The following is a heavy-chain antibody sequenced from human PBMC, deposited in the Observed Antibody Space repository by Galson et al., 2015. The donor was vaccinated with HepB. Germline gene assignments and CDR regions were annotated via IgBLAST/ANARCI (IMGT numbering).Heavy chain of an antibody. Sequence: CAISGDSVSSNSAAWNRIRQSPSRGLEWLGRTYYRSKWYNDYAVSVKSRITINPDTSKNQFSLQPNSVTPEDTAVYYCARALELPHGLDAFDIWGQGIMVTVSS. V-gene: IGHV6-1*01. CDR1: GDSVSSNSAA. CDR3: ARALELPHGLDAFDI. D-gene: IGHD1-7*01. J-gene: IGHJ3*02. CDR2: TYYRSKWYN.